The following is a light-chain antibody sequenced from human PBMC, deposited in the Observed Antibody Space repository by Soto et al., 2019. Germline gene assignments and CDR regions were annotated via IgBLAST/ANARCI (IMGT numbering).Light chain of an antibody. CDR1: QSISITY. Sequence: EIVLTQSPGTLSLSPGERATLSCRTSQSISITYLAWYQQKPGQAPRVLIYGASSRATGIPDRFSGSGSGTDFTLTISRLEPEDFAVYYCQQYGSSPRTFGQGTKVEIK. CDR2: GAS. V-gene: IGKV3-20*01. CDR3: QQYGSSPRT. J-gene: IGKJ1*01.